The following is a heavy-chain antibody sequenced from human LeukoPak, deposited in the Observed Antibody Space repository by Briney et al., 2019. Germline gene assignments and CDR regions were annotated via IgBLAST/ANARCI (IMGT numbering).Heavy chain of an antibody. CDR2: IFPSGGEI. V-gene: IGHV3-23*01. CDR1: GFTFSTFA. J-gene: IGHJ6*03. D-gene: IGHD5-12*01. Sequence: GGSLRLSCAASGFTFSTFAMIWVRQPPGKGLEWVSSIFPSGGEIHYADSVRGRFTISRDNSKSTLSLQMKSLRAEDTAVYYCAKGGGYEAQYYYYYLDVWGKGTTVTISS. CDR3: AKGGGYEAQYYYYYLDV.